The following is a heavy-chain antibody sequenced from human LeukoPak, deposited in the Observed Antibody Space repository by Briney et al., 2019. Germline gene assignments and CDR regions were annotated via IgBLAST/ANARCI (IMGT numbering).Heavy chain of an antibody. Sequence: GGSLRLSCVASGFTFSSYSMNCVRQAPGRGLEWVSYINSRGSPTYYADSVKGRFTISRDNAKNSLYLQMNSLRDGDTAVYYCARARSGYYFDYWGQGTLVTVSS. D-gene: IGHD5-12*01. CDR3: ARARSGYYFDY. V-gene: IGHV3-48*02. CDR1: GFTFSSYS. J-gene: IGHJ4*02. CDR2: INSRGSPT.